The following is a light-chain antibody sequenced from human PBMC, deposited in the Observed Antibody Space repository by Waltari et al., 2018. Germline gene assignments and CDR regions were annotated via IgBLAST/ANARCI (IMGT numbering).Light chain of an antibody. CDR1: QSISDY. J-gene: IGKJ5*01. Sequence: DIQLTQSPSSLSASEGDRVTITCRASQSISDYLNWHQQRPGKAPRALIYDASTLQSGVPSRFSGSGSGTDFTLTISSLQPEDFATYYCQHYYGTPIAFGQGTRLQI. CDR3: QHYYGTPIA. V-gene: IGKV1-39*01. CDR2: DAS.